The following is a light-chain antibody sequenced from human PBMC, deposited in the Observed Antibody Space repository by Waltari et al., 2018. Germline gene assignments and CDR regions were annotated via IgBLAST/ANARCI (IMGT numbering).Light chain of an antibody. CDR2: QDT. V-gene: IGLV3-1*01. Sequence: SYELTQPPSVSVSPGQTASITCSGDKLGDRYVCWYQQKPGQSPVLVIYQDTKRPSGIPERCSGSSSGNTATLTISGTQAMDEADYYCQAWDSSTEVFGGGTKLTVL. CDR1: KLGDRY. CDR3: QAWDSSTEV. J-gene: IGLJ2*01.